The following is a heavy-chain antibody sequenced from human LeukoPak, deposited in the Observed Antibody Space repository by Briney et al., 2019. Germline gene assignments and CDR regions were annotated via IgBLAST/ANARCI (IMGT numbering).Heavy chain of an antibody. D-gene: IGHD4-17*01. CDR2: INVDGTST. CDR3: ARASTTVPNLLDY. J-gene: IGHJ4*02. Sequence: TGGSLRLSCAASGFTFSTYWMHWVRQAPAKGLLLVSRINVDGTSTNYADSVKGRFTISRDNARHTLYLQMNSLRDEDTAVYYCARASTTVPNLLDYWGQGTLVTVSS. V-gene: IGHV3-74*01. CDR1: GFTFSTYW.